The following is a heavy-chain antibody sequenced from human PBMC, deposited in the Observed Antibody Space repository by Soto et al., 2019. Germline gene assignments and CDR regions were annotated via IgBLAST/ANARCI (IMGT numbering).Heavy chain of an antibody. V-gene: IGHV4-31*03. Sequence: SETLSLTCTVSGGSISSGGYYWSWIRQHPGKGLEWIGYIYYSGSTYYNPSLKSRVTISVDTSKNQFSLKLSSVTAADTAVYYCASRGLAPEYLDYWGQGTWVTVSS. D-gene: IGHD3-16*01. CDR2: IYYSGST. CDR3: ASRGLAPEYLDY. CDR1: GGSISSGGYY. J-gene: IGHJ4*02.